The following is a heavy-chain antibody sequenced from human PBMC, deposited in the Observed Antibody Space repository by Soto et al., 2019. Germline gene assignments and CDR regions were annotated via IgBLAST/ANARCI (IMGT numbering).Heavy chain of an antibody. CDR3: ARDLMVATSGYYYYGMDV. CDR1: GFTFSNSA. V-gene: IGHV1-58*01. Sequence: GASVKVSCKASGFTFSNSAVQWVRQARGQRLEWLGWIVVGSGNTNYAQKFQDRVTITADKSTSTDYMELSSLRSEDTAVYYCARDLMVATSGYYYYGMDVWGQGTTVTVSS. D-gene: IGHD5-12*01. J-gene: IGHJ6*02. CDR2: IVVGSGNT.